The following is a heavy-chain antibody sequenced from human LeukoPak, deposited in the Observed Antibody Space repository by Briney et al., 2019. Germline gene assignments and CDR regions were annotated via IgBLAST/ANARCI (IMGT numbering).Heavy chain of an antibody. J-gene: IGHJ3*02. D-gene: IGHD5-12*01. V-gene: IGHV4-34*01. CDR2: INHSGSA. CDR3: ARQYSGYDGGVDAFDI. CDR1: GGSFSGYY. Sequence: SETLSLTCAVYGGSFSGYYWSWIRQPPGKGLEWIGEINHSGSANYNPSLKSRVTISVDTSKNQFSLKLSSVTAADTAVYYCARQYSGYDGGVDAFDIWGQGTMVTVSS.